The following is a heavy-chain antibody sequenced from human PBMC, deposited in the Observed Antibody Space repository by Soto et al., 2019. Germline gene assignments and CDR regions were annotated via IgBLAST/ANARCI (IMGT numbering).Heavy chain of an antibody. V-gene: IGHV4-59*01. CDR3: ARVYDILTGYGYFDY. CDR1: GGSISSYY. J-gene: IGHJ4*02. D-gene: IGHD3-9*01. CDR2: IYYSGST. Sequence: PSETLSLTCTVSGGSISSYYWSWIRQPPGKGLEWIGYIYYSGSTNYNPSLKSRVTISVDTSKNQFSLKLSSVTAADTAVYYCARVYDILTGYGYFDYWGQGTLVTVS.